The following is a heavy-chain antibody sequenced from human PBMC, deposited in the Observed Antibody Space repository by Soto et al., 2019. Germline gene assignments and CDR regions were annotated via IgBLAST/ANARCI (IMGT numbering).Heavy chain of an antibody. CDR1: GYTFTSYY. J-gene: IGHJ1*01. CDR3: ARGHIVVVTAGLGFQH. V-gene: IGHV1-46*01. D-gene: IGHD2-21*02. Sequence: QVQLVQSGAEVKKPGASVKVSCKASGYTFTSYYMHWVRQAPGQGLEWMGIINPTGGSTSYAQKFQGKVTMTRDTSTSTVYMELSSLRSEDTAVYYCARGHIVVVTAGLGFQHWGQGTLVTVSS. CDR2: INPTGGST.